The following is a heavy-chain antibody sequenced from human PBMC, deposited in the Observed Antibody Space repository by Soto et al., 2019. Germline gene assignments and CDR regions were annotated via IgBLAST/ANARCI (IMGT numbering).Heavy chain of an antibody. CDR1: GGTFSSYT. CDR3: ARDRDYYGSGCYFD. D-gene: IGHD3-10*01. Sequence: QVQLVQSGAEVKKPGSSVKVSCKASGGTFSSYTISWVRQAPGQGLEWMGRIIPILGIANYAQKFQGRVTITADKSTSTAYMELSSLRSEDTAVYYCARDRDYYGSGCYFDWGQGTLVTVSS. CDR2: IIPILGIA. J-gene: IGHJ4*02. V-gene: IGHV1-69*08.